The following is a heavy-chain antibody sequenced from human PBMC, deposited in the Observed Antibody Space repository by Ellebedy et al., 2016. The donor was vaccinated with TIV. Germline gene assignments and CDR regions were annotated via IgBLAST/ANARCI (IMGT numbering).Heavy chain of an antibody. CDR1: GFTFSDYG. Sequence: GESLKISCVASGFTFSDYGMHWVRQAPGKGLEWVSNISNDGRSKKHSDSVRGRFTISRDNSESTLYLQMDNLRPDDTAVYYCAPGGTNKVKKGFAYWGQGTLVTVSS. CDR2: ISNDGRSK. D-gene: IGHD3-10*01. CDR3: APGGTNKVKKGFAY. V-gene: IGHV3-30*03. J-gene: IGHJ4*02.